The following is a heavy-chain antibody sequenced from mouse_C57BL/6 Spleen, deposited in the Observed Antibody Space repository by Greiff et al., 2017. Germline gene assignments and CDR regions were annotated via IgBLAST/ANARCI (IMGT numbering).Heavy chain of an antibody. D-gene: IGHD3-2*02. CDR3: ARDASSGSLYFDY. Sequence: EVQLVESGGGLVKPGGSLKLSCAASGFTFSSSALSWVRQTPEKRLEWVATISDGGSYTYYPDNVKGRFTISRDNAKNNLYLQMSHLKAEDTAMYYCARDASSGSLYFDYWGQGTTLTVSS. J-gene: IGHJ2*01. CDR2: ISDGGSYT. V-gene: IGHV5-4*01. CDR1: GFTFSSSA.